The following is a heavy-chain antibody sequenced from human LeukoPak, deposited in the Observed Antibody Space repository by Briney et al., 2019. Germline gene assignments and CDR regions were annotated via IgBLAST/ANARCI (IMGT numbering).Heavy chain of an antibody. V-gene: IGHV4-4*07. CDR3: ARGPYDSSRD. D-gene: IGHD3-22*01. J-gene: IGHJ4*02. Sequence: SETLSLTCIVSGGSISGKYWSWIRQPAGKGLEWIGRINTSGNTNYNPSLKSRVTMSADTSKNQFSLELTSVTAADTAVYYCARGPYDSSRDWGQGTLVTVSS. CDR2: INTSGNT. CDR1: GGSISGKY.